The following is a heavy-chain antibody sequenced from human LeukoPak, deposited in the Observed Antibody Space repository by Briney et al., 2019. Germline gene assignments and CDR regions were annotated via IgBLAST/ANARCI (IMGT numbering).Heavy chain of an antibody. Sequence: GGSLRLSCAASGFTFSSYWMHWVRQAPGKGLVWVSTLSGNNGDTYNADSVKGRFTISRDNSKDTLYLQLTSLRAEDTAVYYCAKTRHDISILDSWGQGTLVTVSS. J-gene: IGHJ4*02. V-gene: IGHV3-23*01. CDR2: LSGNNGDT. D-gene: IGHD6-6*01. CDR1: GFTFSSYW. CDR3: AKTRHDISILDS.